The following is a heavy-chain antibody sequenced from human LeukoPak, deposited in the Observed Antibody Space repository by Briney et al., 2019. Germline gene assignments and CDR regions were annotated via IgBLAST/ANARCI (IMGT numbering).Heavy chain of an antibody. CDR3: ARQYFSTAWDRHFDY. V-gene: IGHV4-39*01. D-gene: IGHD3-9*01. CDR1: GGSISGSTYY. CDR2: IYYSGST. Sequence: SETLSLTCTVSGGSISGSTYYWGWIRQAPGKGLEWIGGIYYSGSTYYNPSLKSRVSVSVDTSTNQFSLQLSSVTAADTAAYYCARQYFSTAWDRHFDYWGQGTLVTVS. J-gene: IGHJ4*02.